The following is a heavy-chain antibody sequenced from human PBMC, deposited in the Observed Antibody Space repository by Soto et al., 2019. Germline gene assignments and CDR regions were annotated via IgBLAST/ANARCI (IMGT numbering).Heavy chain of an antibody. V-gene: IGHV1-69*13. J-gene: IGHJ4*02. CDR2: IVTLFGTA. D-gene: IGHD4-17*01. CDR1: GGTFSSHS. CDR3: AREVGYGDFSAALLD. Sequence: SVKVSCKAPGGTFSSHSINWVRQAPGQGLEWMGGIVTLFGTANYAQNFQGRVTITADQSTSTVYMDLSSLRSDDTAVYYCAREVGYGDFSAALLDWGQGTLVTVSS.